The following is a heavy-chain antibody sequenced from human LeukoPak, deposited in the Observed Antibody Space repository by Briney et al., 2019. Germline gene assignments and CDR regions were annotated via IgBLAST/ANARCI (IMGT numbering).Heavy chain of an antibody. J-gene: IGHJ4*02. CDR2: IRSSGSTI. D-gene: IGHD4-23*01. CDR1: GFTFSDYY. Sequence: GGSLRLSCAASGFTFSDYYMSWIRQAPGKGLEWVSYIRSSGSTIYYADSVKGRFTISRDNAENSLFLQMNGLRAEDTAVYYCTREQDREASATVVGDYWGQGTLVTVSS. V-gene: IGHV3-11*04. CDR3: TREQDREASATVVGDY.